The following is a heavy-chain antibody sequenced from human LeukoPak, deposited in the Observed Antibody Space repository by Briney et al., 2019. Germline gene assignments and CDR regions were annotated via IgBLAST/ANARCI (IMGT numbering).Heavy chain of an antibody. J-gene: IGHJ4*02. CDR1: GFTFSSYG. CDR2: ISYDGSNK. D-gene: IGHD5-18*01. Sequence: GGSLRLSCAASGFTFSSYGMHWVRQAPGTGLEWVAVISYDGSNKYYADSVKGRFTISRDNSKNTLYLQMNSLRAEDTAVYYCAKDHPYSYGYFDYWGQGTLVTVSS. V-gene: IGHV3-30*18. CDR3: AKDHPYSYGYFDY.